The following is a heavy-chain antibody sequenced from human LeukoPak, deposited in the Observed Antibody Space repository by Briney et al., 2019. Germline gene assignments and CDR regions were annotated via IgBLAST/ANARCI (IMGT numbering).Heavy chain of an antibody. CDR1: GFTFSSYS. D-gene: IGHD5-24*01. J-gene: IGHJ3*02. V-gene: IGHV3-21*01. CDR2: ISSSSIYI. CDR3: ARGRDGYNLIDAFDI. Sequence: GGSLRLSCAASGFTFSSYSMNWVRLAPGKGLEWVSSISSSSIYIYCADSVKGRFTISRDNAKKSMYLQTNSLRAEDTAVYYCARGRDGYNLIDAFDIWGQGTMVTVSS.